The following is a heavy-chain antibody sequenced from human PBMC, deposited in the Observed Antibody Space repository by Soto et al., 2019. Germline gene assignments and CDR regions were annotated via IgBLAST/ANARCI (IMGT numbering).Heavy chain of an antibody. J-gene: IGHJ4*02. V-gene: IGHV4-34*01. CDR1: GGSFSGYY. D-gene: IGHD2-15*01. CDR3: ARGRLVVVAARRHWDW. CDR2: MNHDGSA. Sequence: QVQLQQWGAGLLKPSETLSLTCAVYGGSFSGYYWSWIRQPPGKGLEWIGEMNHDGSANYNPSLKSRATISVDTSKNQFSLKVSSVTAADTAVYYCARGRLVVVAARRHWDWWGQGTLVTVSS.